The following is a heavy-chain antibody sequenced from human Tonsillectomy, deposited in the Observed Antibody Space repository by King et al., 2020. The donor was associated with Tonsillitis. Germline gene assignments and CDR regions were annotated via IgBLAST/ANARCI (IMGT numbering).Heavy chain of an antibody. CDR2: ISSSSSYI. CDR1: GFTFSSYS. CDR3: ARGYYDFWSGYYPGGSYYYYGMDV. Sequence: VQLVESGGGLVKPGGSLRLSCAASGFTFSSYSMNWVRQAPGKGLEWVSSISSSSSYIYYADSVKGRFTISRDNAKNLLYLQMNSLRAEDTAVYYCARGYYDFWSGYYPGGSYYYYGMDVWGQGTTVTVSS. D-gene: IGHD3-3*01. J-gene: IGHJ6*02. V-gene: IGHV3-21*01.